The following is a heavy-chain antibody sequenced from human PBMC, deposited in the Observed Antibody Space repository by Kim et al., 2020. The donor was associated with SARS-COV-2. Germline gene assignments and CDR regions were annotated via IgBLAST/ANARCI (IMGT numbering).Heavy chain of an antibody. CDR3: ARGADTAMAEFDY. V-gene: IGHV1-46*01. J-gene: IGHJ4*02. Sequence: YEQKFRRRVTMTRDTSTSTVYMGLSSLRSEDTAVYYCARGADTAMAEFDYWGQGTLVTVSS. D-gene: IGHD5-18*01.